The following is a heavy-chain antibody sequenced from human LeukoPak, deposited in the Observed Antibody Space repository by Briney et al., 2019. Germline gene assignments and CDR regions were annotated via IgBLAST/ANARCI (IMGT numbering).Heavy chain of an antibody. CDR3: ARDLTGYEGSNRFDP. CDR2: IYHSGST. D-gene: IGHD7-27*01. Sequence: PSETLSLTCAVSGYSISSGYYWGWIRQPPGKGLEWIGSIYHSGSTYYNPSLKSRVTISVDTSKNQFSLKLSSVTAADTAVYYCARDLTGYEGSNRFDPWGQGTLVTVSS. J-gene: IGHJ5*02. V-gene: IGHV4-38-2*02. CDR1: GYSISSGYY.